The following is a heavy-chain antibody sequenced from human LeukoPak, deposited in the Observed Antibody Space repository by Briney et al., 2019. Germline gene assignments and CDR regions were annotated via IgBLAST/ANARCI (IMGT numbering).Heavy chain of an antibody. CDR3: AREVPGARNAFDM. CDR2: IKEDGSEQ. CDR1: GFTFRTYW. J-gene: IGHJ3*02. Sequence: GGSLRLSCAASGFTFRTYWMSWVRQAPGTGLEWVANIKEDGSEQYYGDSMKGRFTISRDNAKTSLYLEMNSLRSEDTAVYYCAREVPGARNAFDMWGQGTMVTVSS. V-gene: IGHV3-7*01. D-gene: IGHD2-2*01.